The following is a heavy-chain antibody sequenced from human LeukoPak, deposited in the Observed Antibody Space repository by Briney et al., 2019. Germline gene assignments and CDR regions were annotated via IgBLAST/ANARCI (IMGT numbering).Heavy chain of an antibody. D-gene: IGHD3-22*01. V-gene: IGHV3-21*01. CDR1: GFTFSSYS. Sequence: PGGSLRLSCAASGFTFSSYSMNWVRQAPGKGLEWVSSISSSSSYIYYADSVKGRFTISRDNAKNSLYLQMNGLRAEDTAVYYCARADSSGYYYGVDYWGQGTLVTVSS. J-gene: IGHJ4*02. CDR2: ISSSSSYI. CDR3: ARADSSGYYYGVDY.